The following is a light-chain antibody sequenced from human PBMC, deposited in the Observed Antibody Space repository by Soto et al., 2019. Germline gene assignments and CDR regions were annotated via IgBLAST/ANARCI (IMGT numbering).Light chain of an antibody. CDR3: QKYGSAFT. J-gene: IGKJ3*01. CDR2: AAS. V-gene: IGKV3-20*01. Sequence: EIVLTQSPGTLSLSPGERATLSWRASQSVSSNYLAWYQHKPGQGPRLLIYAASSRATGIPDRFSGSGSGTDFTLTISRLEPEDFALYYCQKYGSAFTFGPGTKVDIK. CDR1: QSVSSNY.